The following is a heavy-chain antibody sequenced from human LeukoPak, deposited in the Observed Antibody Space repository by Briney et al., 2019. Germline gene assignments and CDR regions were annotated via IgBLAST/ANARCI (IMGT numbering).Heavy chain of an antibody. CDR3: AKETKERFGELSPD. CDR2: IVGGGDIT. CDR1: GFNFGDSA. J-gene: IGHJ4*02. Sequence: GGSLRLSCAASGFNFGDSAMCCVRQAPGKGLEWISAIVGGGDITFYTGSMKGRFTISRDNSQNILYLQMNNLRVDDTAVYYCAKETKERFGELSPDWGQGVLVTVSS. V-gene: IGHV3-23*01. D-gene: IGHD3-16*02.